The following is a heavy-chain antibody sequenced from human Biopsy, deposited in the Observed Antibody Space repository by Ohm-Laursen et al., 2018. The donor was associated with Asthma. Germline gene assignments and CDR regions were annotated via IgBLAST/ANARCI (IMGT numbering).Heavy chain of an antibody. D-gene: IGHD6-6*01. V-gene: IGHV4-39*02. CDR3: ARAVSSSSYWYFDL. CDR2: IYYSGRT. J-gene: IGHJ2*01. CDR1: GDAMSTSGSY. Sequence: GTLSLTCVVSGDAMSTSGSYWGWIRQSPGKGLEWIGSIYYSGRTYYNPSLESRVTISANTSKNHFSLKVTSVTAADTAVYYCARAVSSSSYWYFDLWGRGDLVTVSS.